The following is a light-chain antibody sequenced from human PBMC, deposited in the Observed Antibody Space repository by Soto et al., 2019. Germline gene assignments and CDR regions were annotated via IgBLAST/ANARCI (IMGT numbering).Light chain of an antibody. V-gene: IGKV3-15*01. J-gene: IGKJ4*01. CDR3: QQYYNWTVA. Sequence: EILMTQSPATLSVSPGETVTFSCRASRSVSNRLAWYQHKPGQAPRLLISGASNGATGIPPKFSGSGSGTELTLTVDSLQSDDIAVYYCQQYYNWTVAFGGGTKVDIK. CDR2: GAS. CDR1: RSVSNR.